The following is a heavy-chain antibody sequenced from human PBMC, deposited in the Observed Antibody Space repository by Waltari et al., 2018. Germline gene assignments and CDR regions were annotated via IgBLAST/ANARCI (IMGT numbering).Heavy chain of an antibody. V-gene: IGHV3-48*01. J-gene: IGHJ6*02. D-gene: IGHD2-2*01. CDR2: ISSSSSTI. Sequence: EVQLVESGGGLVQPGGSLRLSCAASGFTFSSYSMNWVRQAPGKGLEWVSYISSSSSTIYYADAVKGRFTISRDNAKNSLYLQMNSLRAEDTAVYYCARDMAVVPAAIGWSYYYYGMDVWGQGTTVIVSS. CDR3: ARDMAVVPAAIGWSYYYYGMDV. CDR1: GFTFSSYS.